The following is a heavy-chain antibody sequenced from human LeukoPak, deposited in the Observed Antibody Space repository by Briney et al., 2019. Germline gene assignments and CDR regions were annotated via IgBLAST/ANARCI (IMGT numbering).Heavy chain of an antibody. V-gene: IGHV5-51*01. Sequence: GESLKISCKGSGYSFTSYWIGWVRQMPGKGLEWMGIIYPSDSDTRYSPSLQGQVTISADKSISTAYLQWSSLKASDTAMYYCASTEEGGSWYDAFDIWGQGTMVTVSS. CDR3: ASTEEGGSWYDAFDI. CDR2: IYPSDSDT. J-gene: IGHJ3*02. CDR1: GYSFTSYW. D-gene: IGHD2-15*01.